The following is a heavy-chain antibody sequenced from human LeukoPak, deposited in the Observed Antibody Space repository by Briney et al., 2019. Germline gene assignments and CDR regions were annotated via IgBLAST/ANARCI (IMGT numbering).Heavy chain of an antibody. V-gene: IGHV3-66*04. CDR3: ARQGYDSGFDY. CDR2: LFSGGDT. J-gene: IGHJ4*01. Sequence: GGSLRLSCAASGFSFSRYYMSWVRQAPGRGLEWVSVLFSGGDTYYADSVKDRFSISRDSSRETLFLQMNSLRADGTAVYYCARQGYDSGFDYWGHGTMVTVSS. CDR1: GFSFSRYY. D-gene: IGHD5-12*01.